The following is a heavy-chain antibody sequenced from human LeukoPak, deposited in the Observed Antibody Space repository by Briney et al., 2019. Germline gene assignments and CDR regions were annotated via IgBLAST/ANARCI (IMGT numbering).Heavy chain of an antibody. J-gene: IGHJ4*02. V-gene: IGHV3-30-3*01. CDR3: AREGSSGYYPY. CDR1: GFTFSSYP. CDR2: ISYDGSEK. D-gene: IGHD3-22*01. Sequence: PGGSLRLSCAASGFTFSSYPMHWVRQAPGKGLEWLAVISYDGSEKHYADPVKGRFTISRGNSKNTVYLQMNSLRDEDTAVYYCAREGSSGYYPYWGQGILVTVSS.